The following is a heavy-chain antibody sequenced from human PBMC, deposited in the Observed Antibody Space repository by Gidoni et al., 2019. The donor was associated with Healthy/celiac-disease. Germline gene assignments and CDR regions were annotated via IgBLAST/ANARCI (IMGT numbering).Heavy chain of an antibody. J-gene: IGHJ4*02. Sequence: LQLVQSGAELQKPGESLKISCKGSGYSFTSYWIGWVGKMPGKGLEWIGIIDPGDSDTRDSPSFQGQVTISADKSISTDYLQWSSLKASDTAMYYCARHTGMTIDYWGQGTLVTVSS. CDR1: GYSFTSYW. CDR3: ARHTGMTIDY. D-gene: IGHD4-17*01. V-gene: IGHV5-51*01. CDR2: IDPGDSDT.